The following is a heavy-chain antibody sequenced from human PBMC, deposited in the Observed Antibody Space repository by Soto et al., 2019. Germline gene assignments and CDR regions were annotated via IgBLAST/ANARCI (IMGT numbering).Heavy chain of an antibody. Sequence: ASVKVSCKASGYTFTSYAMHWVRQAPGQRLEWMGWINAGNGNTKYSQKFQGRVTITRDTSASTAYMELSSLRSEDTAVYYCARDLRSSGWVSVLYYWGQGTLVTVSS. CDR2: INAGNGNT. V-gene: IGHV1-3*01. CDR3: ARDLRSSGWVSVLYY. J-gene: IGHJ4*02. CDR1: GYTFTSYA. D-gene: IGHD6-19*01.